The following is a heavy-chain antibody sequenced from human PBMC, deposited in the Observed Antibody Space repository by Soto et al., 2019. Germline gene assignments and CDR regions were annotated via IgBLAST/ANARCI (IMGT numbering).Heavy chain of an antibody. CDR2: ISASGGST. CDR1: AFAFSSYA. Sequence: EVQLLESGGGLVQPGGSLRLSCAASAFAFSSYAMDWVRQTPGKGLEWVSSISASGGSTYYADSVKGRFTISRDNSKNTLFLQMNSLRAEDTAVYYCANLYYGGTFDMWGQGTMVTVSS. D-gene: IGHD1-26*01. CDR3: ANLYYGGTFDM. J-gene: IGHJ3*02. V-gene: IGHV3-23*01.